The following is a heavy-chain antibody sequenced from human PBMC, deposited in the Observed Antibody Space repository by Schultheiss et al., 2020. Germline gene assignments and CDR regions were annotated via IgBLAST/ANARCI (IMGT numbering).Heavy chain of an antibody. D-gene: IGHD1-14*01. CDR2: ISYDGSNK. CDR1: GFTFSDYY. CDR3: ATGGQIRQPDY. Sequence: GGSLRLSCAASGFTFSDYYMSWIRQAPGKGLEWVAVISYDGSNKYYADSVKGRFTISRDNSKNTLYLQMNSLRAEDTAIYYCATGGQIRQPDYWGQGTLVTVSS. J-gene: IGHJ4*02. V-gene: IGHV3-30-3*01.